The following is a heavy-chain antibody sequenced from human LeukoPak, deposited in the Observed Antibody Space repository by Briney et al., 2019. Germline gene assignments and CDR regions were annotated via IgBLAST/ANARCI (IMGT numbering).Heavy chain of an antibody. V-gene: IGHV5-51*01. CDR2: IYLGDSDT. Sequence: GESLKISCMGSGYTFTSYCIGWVRQMPGKGLEWMGIIYLGDSDTRYSPSFQGQVTISADKSISTAYLQWSSLKASDTAMYYCARRSYYASGGDYFDYWGQGTLVTVSS. CDR1: GYTFTSYC. CDR3: ARRSYYASGGDYFDY. D-gene: IGHD3-10*01. J-gene: IGHJ4*02.